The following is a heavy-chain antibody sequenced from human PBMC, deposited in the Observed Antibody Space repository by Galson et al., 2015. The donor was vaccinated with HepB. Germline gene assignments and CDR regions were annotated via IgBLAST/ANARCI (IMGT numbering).Heavy chain of an antibody. V-gene: IGHV3-30-3*01. CDR2: ISYDGSNK. CDR3: AKDISGSYFSYFDY. D-gene: IGHD1-26*01. Sequence: SLRLSCAASGFTFSNYAIHWVRQAPGKGLEWVSFISYDGSNKYYADSVKGRFTISRDNSKNTLYLQMNSLRTEDTALYYCAKDISGSYFSYFDYWGQGTLVTVSS. CDR1: GFTFSNYA. J-gene: IGHJ4*02.